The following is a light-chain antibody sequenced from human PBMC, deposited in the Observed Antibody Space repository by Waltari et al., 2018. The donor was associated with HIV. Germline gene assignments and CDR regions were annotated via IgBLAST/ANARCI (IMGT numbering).Light chain of an antibody. CDR3: QQYNDWVA. Sequence: EIVMTQSPATLSVSPGERANLSCRASQTVSSNLAWYQQKPGQAPRLLIYGASTRATGIPARFSGSGSGTEFTLTISSLQSEDFAVYYCQQYNDWVAFGPGTKVDLK. J-gene: IGKJ3*01. CDR2: GAS. V-gene: IGKV3-15*01. CDR1: QTVSSN.